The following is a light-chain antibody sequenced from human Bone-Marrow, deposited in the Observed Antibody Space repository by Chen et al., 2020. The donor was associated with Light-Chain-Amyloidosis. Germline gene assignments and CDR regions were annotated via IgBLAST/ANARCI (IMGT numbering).Light chain of an antibody. V-gene: IGLV3-21*02. CDR1: NIGSTS. CDR3: QVWDRSSDCPV. Sequence: SYVLTQPSSVSVAPGQTATIACGGNNIGSTSVHWYQQTPGQAPLLVVYDDSDRPSGIPERLSGSNSGNTATLTISRVEAGDEADYYCQVWDRSSDCPVFGGGTKLTVI. CDR2: DDS. J-gene: IGLJ3*02.